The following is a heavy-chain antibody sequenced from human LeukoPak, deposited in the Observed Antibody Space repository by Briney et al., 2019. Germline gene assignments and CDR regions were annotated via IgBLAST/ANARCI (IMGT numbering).Heavy chain of an antibody. CDR3: ARDRIAAAATDWFDT. D-gene: IGHD6-13*01. V-gene: IGHV3-30*04. CDR2: ISYDGGDA. CDR1: GFPFSNHA. Sequence: GGSLRLSCAASGFPFSNHAMSWVRQPPGKGLEWVAVISYDGGDADYAESLRGRFTISRDNSQNTLFLHINSLRPEDTAVFYCARDRIAAAATDWFDTWGQGSLVTVSS. J-gene: IGHJ5*02.